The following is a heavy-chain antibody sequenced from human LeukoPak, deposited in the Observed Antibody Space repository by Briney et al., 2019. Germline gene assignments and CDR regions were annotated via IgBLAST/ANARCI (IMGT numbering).Heavy chain of an antibody. Sequence: GGSLRLSCAASGLSFADSWMHWVRQAPGKGLVWVSRIDNDGSDTRYADSVRGRFTISRDNAKNTLYLQMNSLRAEDTAVYYCARVSGLGMNEYYQHWGQGTLVTVPS. CDR1: GLSFADSW. J-gene: IGHJ1*01. CDR3: ARVSGLGMNEYYQH. V-gene: IGHV3-74*01. D-gene: IGHD3-10*01. CDR2: IDNDGSDT.